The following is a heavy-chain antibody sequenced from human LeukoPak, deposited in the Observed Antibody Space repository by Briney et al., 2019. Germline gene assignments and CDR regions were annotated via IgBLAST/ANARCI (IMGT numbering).Heavy chain of an antibody. Sequence: SVKVSFKASGGTFTIYAISWVRQAPGQGLEWMGGLIPIFGTANYAQKFQGRVTITADESTSTAYMELSSLRSEDTAVYYCAREGGVVPAAIVPAFDIWGQGTMVTVSS. CDR3: AREGGVVPAAIVPAFDI. J-gene: IGHJ3*02. D-gene: IGHD2-2*02. CDR1: GGTFTIYA. CDR2: LIPIFGTA. V-gene: IGHV1-69*01.